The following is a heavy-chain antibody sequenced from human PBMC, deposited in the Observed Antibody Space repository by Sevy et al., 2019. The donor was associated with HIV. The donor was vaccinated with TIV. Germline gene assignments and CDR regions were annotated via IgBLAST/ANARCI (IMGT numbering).Heavy chain of an antibody. D-gene: IGHD1-26*01. CDR2: ISYDGSNK. CDR1: GFTFSNYP. Sequence: GGSLRLSCAASGFTFSNYPMHWVRQAPGKGLEWVAVISYDGSNKYYAHSVRGRFTISRDSSKNTLYLQMNRLRPEDTAVYYCARDLEVYGGWEQTSQGMDVWGQGTTVTVSS. J-gene: IGHJ6*02. CDR3: ARDLEVYGGWEQTSQGMDV. V-gene: IGHV3-30-3*01.